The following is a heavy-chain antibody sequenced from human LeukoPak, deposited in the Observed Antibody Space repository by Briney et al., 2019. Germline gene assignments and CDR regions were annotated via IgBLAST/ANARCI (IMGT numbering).Heavy chain of an antibody. D-gene: IGHD4-17*01. Sequence: SETLSPTCTVSGGSISSYYWSWIRQPPGKGLEWIGYFYHSGSTNSNPSLKSRVTISADTSQNRFSLKLTSVTAADTAVYYCARGRDYFSVDYWGQGTLVTVSS. V-gene: IGHV4-59*01. J-gene: IGHJ4*02. CDR1: GGSISSYY. CDR3: ARGRDYFSVDY. CDR2: FYHSGST.